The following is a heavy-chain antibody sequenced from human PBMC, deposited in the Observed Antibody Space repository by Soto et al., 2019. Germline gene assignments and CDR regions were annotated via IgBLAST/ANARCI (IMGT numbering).Heavy chain of an antibody. V-gene: IGHV3-66*01. J-gene: IGHJ4*02. CDR2: IYSGGST. CDR3: TNSGWSFDY. CDR1: GFNFPDRA. D-gene: IGHD6-19*01. Sequence: GGSLRLSCVVSGFNFPDRAMHWVRQVPGRGLEWVSGIYSGGSTYYADSVKGRFTISRDNSKNTLYLQMNSLRAEDTAVYYCTNSGWSFDYWGQGTLVTVSS.